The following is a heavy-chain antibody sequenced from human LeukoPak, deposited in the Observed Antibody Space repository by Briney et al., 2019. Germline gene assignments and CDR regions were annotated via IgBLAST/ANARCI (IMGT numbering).Heavy chain of an antibody. D-gene: IGHD1-14*01. V-gene: IGHV4-59*01. CDR1: GDSMSSYF. Sequence: SETLSLTCTVSGDSMSSYFWTWVRQFPGKGLERVGYIYQTTTTYNPSLKGRATISADMSQNQLSLKVTSVTAADTAVYYCARNFPGRTEDVWGKGTTVIVSS. J-gene: IGHJ6*04. CDR3: ARNFPGRTEDV. CDR2: IYQTTT.